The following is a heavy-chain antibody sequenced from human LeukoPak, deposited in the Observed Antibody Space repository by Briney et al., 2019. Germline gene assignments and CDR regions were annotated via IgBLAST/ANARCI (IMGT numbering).Heavy chain of an antibody. J-gene: IGHJ5*02. Sequence: SVKVSCKASGGTFSSYAISWVRQAPGQGLEWMGRIISIFGIANYAQKFQGRVTITADKSTSTAYMELSSLRSEDTAVYYCARRDPHTMKFDPWGQGTLVTVSS. CDR3: ARRDPHTMKFDP. CDR1: GGTFSSYA. V-gene: IGHV1-69*04. CDR2: IISIFGIA. D-gene: IGHD3-22*01.